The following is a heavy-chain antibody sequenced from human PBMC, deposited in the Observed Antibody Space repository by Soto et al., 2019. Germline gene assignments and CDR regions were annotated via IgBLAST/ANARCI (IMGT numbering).Heavy chain of an antibody. Sequence: PSETLSLTCTVSGASIGSGDFYWSWIRQSPGKGLEWPGYIYYNELSSSESTHYNSSLKSRVSISVDTSKNQFSLTLRSMTAADTAVYYCARTGPSYYYHNSGSPGDYWGQGTLVTVSS. CDR3: ARTGPSYYYHNSGSPGDY. CDR2: IYYNELSSSEST. J-gene: IGHJ4*02. D-gene: IGHD3-22*01. V-gene: IGHV4-30-4*08. CDR1: GASIGSGDFY.